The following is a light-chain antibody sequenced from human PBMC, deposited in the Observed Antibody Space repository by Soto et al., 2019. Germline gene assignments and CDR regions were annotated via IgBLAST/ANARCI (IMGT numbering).Light chain of an antibody. CDR1: QGISNN. V-gene: IGKV1-8*01. CDR3: QQYFSYPLT. J-gene: IGKJ4*01. CDR2: TAS. Sequence: AIPMTQSPSSFSASTGDRVTITCRASQGISNNLAWYQLKPGKAPRLLIYTASYLESGVPSRFSGSGSGTDFTLTISSLQSEDFAFYYCQQYFSYPLTFGGGTKVEIK.